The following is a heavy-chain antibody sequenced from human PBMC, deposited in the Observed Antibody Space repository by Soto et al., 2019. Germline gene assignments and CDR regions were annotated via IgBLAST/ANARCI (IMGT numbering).Heavy chain of an antibody. J-gene: IGHJ6*02. Sequence: QLQLQESGSGLVKPSQTLSLTCAVSGGSISSGGYSWSWIRQPPGKGLEWIGYIYHSGSTYYNPSLKCXXTXSXXGSKNQFSLKLSSVTAADTAVYYCASEDRYYGMDVWGQGTTVTVSS. CDR3: ASEDRYYGMDV. V-gene: IGHV4-30-2*01. CDR1: GGSISSGGYS. CDR2: IYHSGST.